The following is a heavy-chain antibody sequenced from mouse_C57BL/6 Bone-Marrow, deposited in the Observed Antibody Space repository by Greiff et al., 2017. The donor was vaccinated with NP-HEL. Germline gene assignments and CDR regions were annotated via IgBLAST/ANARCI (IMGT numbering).Heavy chain of an antibody. D-gene: IGHD1-1*01. V-gene: IGHV1-82*01. CDR1: GYAFSSSW. Sequence: QVHVKQSGPELVKPGASVKISCKASGYAFSSSWMNWVKQRPGQGLEWIGRIYPGDGDTNYNGKFKGKATLTADKSSSTAYMQLSSLTSEDSAVYFCARRDGTTGVGYFDYWGQGTTLTVSS. CDR3: ARRDGTTGVGYFDY. CDR2: IYPGDGDT. J-gene: IGHJ2*01.